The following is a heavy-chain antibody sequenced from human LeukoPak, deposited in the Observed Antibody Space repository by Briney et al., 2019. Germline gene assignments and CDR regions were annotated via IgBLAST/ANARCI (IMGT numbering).Heavy chain of an antibody. V-gene: IGHV1-69*01. CDR2: IIPIFGTA. D-gene: IGHD4-11*01. Sequence: GSSVKVSCKASGGTFSGSAISWVRQAPGQGLEWMGGIIPIFGTANYAQKFQGRVTITADESTSTAYMEPNSLRSEDSAVYYCARAIVAVTTPNGAFDIWGQGTMVTVSS. CDR3: ARAIVAVTTPNGAFDI. J-gene: IGHJ3*02. CDR1: GGTFSGSA.